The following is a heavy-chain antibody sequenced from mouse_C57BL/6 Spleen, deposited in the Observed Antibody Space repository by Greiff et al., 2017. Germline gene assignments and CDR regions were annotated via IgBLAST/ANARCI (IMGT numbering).Heavy chain of an antibody. CDR3: ARSNYDYSYYFDY. J-gene: IGHJ2*01. V-gene: IGHV1-53*01. CDR2: INPSNGGT. CDR1: GYTFTSYW. D-gene: IGHD2-4*01. Sequence: QVQLQQPGTELVKPGASVKLSCKASGYTFTSYWMHWVKQRPGQGLEWIGNINPSNGGTNHNEKFKSKATLTVDKSSSTAYMQLSSLTSEDSAVYYCARSNYDYSYYFDYWGQGTTLTVSS.